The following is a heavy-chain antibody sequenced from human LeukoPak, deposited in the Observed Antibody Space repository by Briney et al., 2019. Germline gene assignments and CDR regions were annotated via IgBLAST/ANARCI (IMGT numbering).Heavy chain of an antibody. CDR2: IIPIFGTA. J-gene: IGHJ6*03. CDR3: GLSGNYYYYYMDV. V-gene: IGHV1-69*13. D-gene: IGHD6-25*01. Sequence: PGASVKVSCKASGGTFSSYAISWVRQAPGQGLEWMGGIIPIFGTANYAQKFQGRLTITADESTTTAYMELSSLRSDDTAIYYCGLSGNYYYYYMDVWGKGTTVTISS. CDR1: GGTFSSYA.